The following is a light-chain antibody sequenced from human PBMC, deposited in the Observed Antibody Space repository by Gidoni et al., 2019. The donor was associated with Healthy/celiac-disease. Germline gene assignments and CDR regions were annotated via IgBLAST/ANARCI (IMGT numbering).Light chain of an antibody. V-gene: IGKV1-27*01. CDR3: QKNNRAPFT. CDR1: QGISNY. J-gene: IGKJ3*01. Sequence: DIQMTQSPSSLSASVGDRVTITCRASQGISNYLGWYQQKPGKVPNLLIYAASTLQSGVPSRFSGSGSRTDFTLTISSLQHEDVATYYCQKNNRAPFTVXPXTKVDIK. CDR2: AAS.